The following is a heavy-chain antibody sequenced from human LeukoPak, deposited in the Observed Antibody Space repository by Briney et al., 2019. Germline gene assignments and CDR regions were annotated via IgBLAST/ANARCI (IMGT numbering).Heavy chain of an antibody. J-gene: IGHJ6*02. V-gene: IGHV3-48*01. CDR3: ARDESGSYSYYYGMDV. CDR2: ITSSSSTI. CDR1: GFTFSSYS. Sequence: PGGSLRLSCAASGFTFSSYSMNWVRQAPGKGLEWVSYITSSSSTIYYADSVKGRFTISRDNAKDSPYLQMNSLRAEDTAVYYCARDESGSYSYYYGMDVWGQGTTVTVSS. D-gene: IGHD1-26*01.